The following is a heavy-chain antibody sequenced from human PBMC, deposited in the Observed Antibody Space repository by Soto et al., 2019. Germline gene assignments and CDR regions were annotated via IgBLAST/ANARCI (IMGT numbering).Heavy chain of an antibody. J-gene: IGHJ5*02. Sequence: EVQVVESGGALVKPGRSLRLSCTTSGFTFGDYAMRWFRQAPGKGLEWVGFIRSKGYGGTTQYAASVKGRFTISRDDSESIAYLQMDSLKPEDTALYYCARVGSASWMGVVIANLWSQGTQVTVSS. CDR3: ARVGSASWMGVVIANL. CDR2: IRSKGYGGTT. D-gene: IGHD3-3*01. CDR1: GFTFGDYA. V-gene: IGHV3-49*05.